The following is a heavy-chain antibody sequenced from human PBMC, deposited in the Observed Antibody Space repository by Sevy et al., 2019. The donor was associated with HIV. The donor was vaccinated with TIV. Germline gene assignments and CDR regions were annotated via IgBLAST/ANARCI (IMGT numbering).Heavy chain of an antibody. Sequence: GGSLRLSCAASGFTFSSYSMNWVRQAPGKGLEWVSSISSSSSYIYYADSVKGRFTISRDNAKNSLYLQMNSLRAEDTAVYYCARVREGGKYCSSTSCYLAYYYGMDVWGQGTTVTVSS. D-gene: IGHD2-2*01. J-gene: IGHJ6*02. CDR2: ISSSSSYI. CDR3: ARVREGGKYCSSTSCYLAYYYGMDV. V-gene: IGHV3-21*01. CDR1: GFTFSSYS.